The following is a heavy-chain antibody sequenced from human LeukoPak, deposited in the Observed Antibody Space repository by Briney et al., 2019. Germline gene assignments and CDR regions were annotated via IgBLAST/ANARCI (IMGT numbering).Heavy chain of an antibody. CDR3: ATVGAGNYYAMDV. D-gene: IGHD4/OR15-4a*01. Sequence: GGSLRLSCAASEFTFSSYEMNWVRQAPGKGLEWVSYISSSGSNIFYADSVKGRFTMSRDNAKNSLYLQLNSLRAEDTAVYYCATVGAGNYYAMDVWGQGTTVTVSS. J-gene: IGHJ6*02. CDR1: EFTFSSYE. V-gene: IGHV3-48*03. CDR2: ISSSGSNI.